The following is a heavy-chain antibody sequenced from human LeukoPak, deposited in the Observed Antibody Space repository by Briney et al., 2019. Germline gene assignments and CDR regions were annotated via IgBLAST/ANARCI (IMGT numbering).Heavy chain of an antibody. CDR3: AKGRTSGYVSDAFDI. Sequence: GGSLRLSCAASGYTFSSYNMNWVRQAPGKGLEWVSTISGSTASTYYADSVKGRFAISRDNSKNTLYLQMNSLRAEDTAVYYCAKGRTSGYVSDAFDIWGQGTVVTVSS. D-gene: IGHD5-12*01. CDR2: ISGSTAST. J-gene: IGHJ3*02. CDR1: GYTFSSYN. V-gene: IGHV3-23*01.